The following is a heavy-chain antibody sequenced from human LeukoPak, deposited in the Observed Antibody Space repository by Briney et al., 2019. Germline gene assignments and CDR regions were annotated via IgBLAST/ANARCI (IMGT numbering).Heavy chain of an antibody. Sequence: SETLSLTCAVYGGSFSGYYWSWIRQPPGKGLEWIGEINHSGSTNYNPSLKSRVTISVDTSKNQFSLKLSSVTAADTAVYYCVWNYYDSSPEVPRDYWGQGTLVTVSS. CDR1: GGSFSGYY. J-gene: IGHJ4*02. D-gene: IGHD3-22*01. CDR2: INHSGST. V-gene: IGHV4-34*01. CDR3: VWNYYDSSPEVPRDY.